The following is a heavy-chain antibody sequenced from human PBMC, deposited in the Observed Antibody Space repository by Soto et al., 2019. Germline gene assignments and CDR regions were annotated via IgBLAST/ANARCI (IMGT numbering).Heavy chain of an antibody. J-gene: IGHJ6*02. D-gene: IGHD6-25*01. CDR2: ISWNSGSI. CDR3: AKASSVPLGPRYYYGMDV. CDR1: GFTFDDYA. V-gene: IGHV3-9*01. Sequence: PGWSLRLSCAASGFTFDDYAMHWVRQAPGKGLEWVSGISWNSGSIGYADSVKGRFTISRDNAKNSLYLQMNSLRAEDTALYYCAKASSVPLGPRYYYGMDVWGQGTTVTVSS.